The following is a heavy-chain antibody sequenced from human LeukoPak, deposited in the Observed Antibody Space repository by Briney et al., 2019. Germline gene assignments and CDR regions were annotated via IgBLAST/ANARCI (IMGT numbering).Heavy chain of an antibody. CDR1: GGSISSSSYY. CDR3: ARGDQYSSSWYDLNWFDP. V-gene: IGHV4-39*07. D-gene: IGHD6-13*01. Sequence: SETLSLTCTVSGGSISSSSYYWGWIRQPPGKGLEWIGSIYYSGSTYYNPSLKSRVTISVDTSKNQFSLKLSSVTAADTAVYYCARGDQYSSSWYDLNWFDPWGQGTLVTVSS. CDR2: IYYSGST. J-gene: IGHJ5*02.